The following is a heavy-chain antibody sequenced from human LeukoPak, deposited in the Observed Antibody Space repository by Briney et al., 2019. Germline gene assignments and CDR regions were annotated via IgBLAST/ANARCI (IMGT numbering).Heavy chain of an antibody. CDR1: GFTFSSYS. CDR2: ISSSSTYI. V-gene: IGHV3-21*01. CDR3: ARVYSGSYCADY. D-gene: IGHD1-26*01. Sequence: GSLRLSCAASGFTFSSYSMNWVRQAPGKGLEWVASISSSSTYIYYADSVKGRFTISRDNAKNSLYLQMNSLRAEDIAVYYCARVYSGSYCADYWGQGTLVTVSS. J-gene: IGHJ4*02.